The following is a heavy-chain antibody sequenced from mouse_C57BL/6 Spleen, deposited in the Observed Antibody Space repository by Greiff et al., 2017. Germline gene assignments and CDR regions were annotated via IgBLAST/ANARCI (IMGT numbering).Heavy chain of an antibody. D-gene: IGHD2-2*01. V-gene: IGHV6-3*01. CDR1: GFTFSNYW. CDR2: IRLKFDNYAT. CDR3: TGGGLRRSWFAY. Sequence: EVQLVESGGGLVQPGGSMKLSCVASGFTFSNYWMNWVRQSPEKGLEWVAQIRLKFDNYATNYAESVKGRFTVSRDDSKCSVYLQMINLRAEDTGIYYCTGGGLRRSWFAYWGQGTLVTVSA. J-gene: IGHJ3*01.